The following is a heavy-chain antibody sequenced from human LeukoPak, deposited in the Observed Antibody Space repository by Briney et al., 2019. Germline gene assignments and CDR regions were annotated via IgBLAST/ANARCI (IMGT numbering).Heavy chain of an antibody. J-gene: IGHJ3*02. Sequence: SETLSLTCTVSGGSISSGGYFWSWIRQLPGKGPEWIGYIHYSGSTYYYPSLKSRVSMSVDRSKNQFSLKLTSVTAADTAVYYCARDRETSMGGGTFDIWGQGTMVTVSS. V-gene: IGHV4-31*03. CDR2: IHYSGST. D-gene: IGHD3-10*01. CDR1: GGSISSGGYF. CDR3: ARDRETSMGGGTFDI.